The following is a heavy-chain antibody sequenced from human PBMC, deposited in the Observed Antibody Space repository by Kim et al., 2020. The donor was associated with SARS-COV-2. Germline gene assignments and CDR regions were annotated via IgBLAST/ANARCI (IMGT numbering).Heavy chain of an antibody. CDR2: ISGSGGST. Sequence: GSLRLSCAASGFTFSSYAMSWVRQAPGKGLEWVSAISGSGGSTYYADSVKGRFTISRDNSKNTLYLQMNSLRAEDTAVYYCARGKDYEFFSFDYWGQGTLVTVSS. J-gene: IGHJ4*02. CDR1: GFTFSSYA. D-gene: IGHD3-3*01. CDR3: ARGKDYEFFSFDY. V-gene: IGHV3-23*01.